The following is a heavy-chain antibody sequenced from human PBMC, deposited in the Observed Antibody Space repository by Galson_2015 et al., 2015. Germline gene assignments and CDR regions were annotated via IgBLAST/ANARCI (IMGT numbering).Heavy chain of an antibody. CDR3: ARDYDSGDYEYSFYYGMDV. Sequence: CAIPGDSVSSHRAAWNWIRQSPPRGLEWLGRAYYRSKWYNNYAVSVKSRITINPYTSKNQFSLQLNSVTLEDTAVYYCARDYDSGDYEYSFYYGMDVWGQGTTVTVSS. D-gene: IGHD4-17*01. CDR1: GDSVSSHRAA. V-gene: IGHV6-1*01. CDR2: AYYRSKWYN. J-gene: IGHJ6*02.